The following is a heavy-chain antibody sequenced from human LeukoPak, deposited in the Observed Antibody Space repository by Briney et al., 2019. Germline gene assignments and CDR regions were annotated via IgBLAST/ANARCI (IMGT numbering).Heavy chain of an antibody. Sequence: PGGSRRLSCAASGFTFSSYSSYWCRRAPGKGLIWFSYIGISSSTIYYADSVKGRFTISRDNAKNSLYLQMNSLRAEDTAVYYCARVLRYFDWLLYENAFDIWGQGTMVTVSS. CDR2: IGISSSTI. CDR3: ARVLRYFDWLLYENAFDI. CDR1: GFTFSSYS. J-gene: IGHJ3*02. V-gene: IGHV3-48*01. D-gene: IGHD3-9*01.